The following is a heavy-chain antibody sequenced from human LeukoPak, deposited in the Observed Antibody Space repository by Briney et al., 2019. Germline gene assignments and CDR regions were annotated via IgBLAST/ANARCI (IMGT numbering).Heavy chain of an antibody. V-gene: IGHV4-4*07. Sequence: SETLSLTCTASGGSISSYYWSWIRQPAGKALEWIGRIYTSGSTNYNPSLKSRVTMSVDTSKNQFSLKLSSVTAADTAVYYCARDFYDSGSPRSFDYWGQGTLVTVSS. CDR3: ARDFYDSGSPRSFDY. CDR2: IYTSGST. D-gene: IGHD3-10*01. CDR1: GGSISSYY. J-gene: IGHJ4*02.